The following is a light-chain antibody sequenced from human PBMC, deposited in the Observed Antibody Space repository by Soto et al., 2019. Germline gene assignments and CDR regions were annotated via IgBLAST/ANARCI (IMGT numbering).Light chain of an antibody. J-gene: IGKJ1*01. CDR2: AAS. CDR3: TQMGSSPGT. CDR1: QSVSSSY. Sequence: EIVLTQSPGTLSLSPGERATLSCRASQSVSSSYLAWYQQKPGQAPRLLIYAASSRATGIPDRFSGSGFGKYFPPTISRLEPENFAVYYCTQMGSSPGTFGQGTKVETK. V-gene: IGKV3-20*01.